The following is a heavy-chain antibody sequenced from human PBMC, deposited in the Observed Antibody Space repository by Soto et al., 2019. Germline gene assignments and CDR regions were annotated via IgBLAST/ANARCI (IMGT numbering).Heavy chain of an antibody. D-gene: IGHD4-17*01. Sequence: GGSLRLSCEASGFTFNTYSMHWVRQPPGKGLEWLAAIWYDGTQKYYADSVKGRFIVSRDNSKKTLYLEMNSLRAEDTAVYYCAKAGGTTVTGLWHFDSWGQGTLVTVSS. V-gene: IGHV3-33*06. CDR2: IWYDGTQK. CDR1: GFTFNTYS. J-gene: IGHJ4*02. CDR3: AKAGGTTVTGLWHFDS.